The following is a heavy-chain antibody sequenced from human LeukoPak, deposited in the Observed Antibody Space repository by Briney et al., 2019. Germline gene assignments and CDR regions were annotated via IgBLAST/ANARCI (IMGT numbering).Heavy chain of an antibody. CDR1: GFTFSSYS. Sequence: PGGSLRLSCAASGFTFSSYSMNWVRQALGKGLEWVSSISSSSSYIYYADSVKGRFTISRDNAKNSLYLQMNSLRAEDTAVYYCARERVVAATLFDYWGQGTLVTVSS. CDR3: ARERVVAATLFDY. CDR2: ISSSSSYI. J-gene: IGHJ4*02. V-gene: IGHV3-21*01. D-gene: IGHD2-15*01.